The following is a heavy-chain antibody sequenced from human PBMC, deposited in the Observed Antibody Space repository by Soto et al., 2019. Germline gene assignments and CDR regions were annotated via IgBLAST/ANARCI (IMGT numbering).Heavy chain of an antibody. CDR3: AKSNRGSGSYYPHLCDY. D-gene: IGHD3-10*01. CDR2: ISYDGSNK. J-gene: IGHJ4*02. V-gene: IGHV3-30*18. Sequence: PGGSLRLSCAASGFTFSSYGMHWVRQAPGKGLEWVAVISYDGSNKYYADSVKGRFTISRDNSKNTLYLQMNSLRAEDTAVYYCAKSNRGSGSYYPHLCDYWGQGTLVTVSS. CDR1: GFTFSSYG.